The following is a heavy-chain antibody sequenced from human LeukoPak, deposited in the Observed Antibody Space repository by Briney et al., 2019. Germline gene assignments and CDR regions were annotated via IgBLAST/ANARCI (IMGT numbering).Heavy chain of an antibody. CDR1: SGSISGGGYS. CDR2: IFHSGTS. CDR3: ARVATSSRYYGMDV. Sequence: SETLSLTCAVSSGSISGGGYSWSWIRQPPGQGLEWIGYIFHSGTSYYYPSLKSRATISVDRSKNQFSLKLTSVTAADTAVYFCARVATSSRYYGMDVWGKGTTVTVSS. D-gene: IGHD5-12*01. V-gene: IGHV4-30-2*01. J-gene: IGHJ6*04.